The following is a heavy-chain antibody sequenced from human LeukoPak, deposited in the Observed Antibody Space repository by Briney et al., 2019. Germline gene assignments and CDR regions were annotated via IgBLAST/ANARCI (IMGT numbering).Heavy chain of an antibody. J-gene: IGHJ3*02. CDR3: ARDEARDWEQGGAFDI. CDR1: GVTFDDYA. CDR2: IYSGGST. V-gene: IGHV3-53*01. D-gene: IGHD1-26*01. Sequence: GGSLRLSCAASGVTFDDYAMHWVRQAPGKGMEWVSVIYSGGSTYYADSVKGRFTISRDNSKNTLYLQMNSLRAEDTAVYYCARDEARDWEQGGAFDIWGQGTMVTVSS.